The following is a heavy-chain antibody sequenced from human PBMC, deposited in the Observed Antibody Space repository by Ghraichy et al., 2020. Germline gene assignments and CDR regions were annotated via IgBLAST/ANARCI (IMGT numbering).Heavy chain of an antibody. CDR2: ISGSGGST. CDR3: AKDSRSSGYYLDAFDI. D-gene: IGHD3-22*01. Sequence: GGYLRLSCAASGFTFSSYAMSWVRQAPGKGLEWVSAISGSGGSTYYADSVKGRFTISRDNSKNTLYLQMNSLRAEDTAVYYCAKDSRSSGYYLDAFDIWGQGTMVTVSS. V-gene: IGHV3-23*01. J-gene: IGHJ3*02. CDR1: GFTFSSYA.